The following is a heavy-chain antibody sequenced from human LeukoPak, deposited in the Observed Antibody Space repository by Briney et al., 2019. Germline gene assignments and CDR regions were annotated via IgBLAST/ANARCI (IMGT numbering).Heavy chain of an antibody. D-gene: IGHD6-19*01. J-gene: IGHJ4*02. Sequence: GGSLRLSCAASGFTFSSYAMHWVRQAPGKGLEWVAVISYDGSNKYYADSVKGRFTISRDNSKNTLYLQMNSLRAEDTAVYYCARDCSGWSDYWGQGTLVTVSS. CDR1: GFTFSSYA. CDR3: ARDCSGWSDY. V-gene: IGHV3-30*04. CDR2: ISYDGSNK.